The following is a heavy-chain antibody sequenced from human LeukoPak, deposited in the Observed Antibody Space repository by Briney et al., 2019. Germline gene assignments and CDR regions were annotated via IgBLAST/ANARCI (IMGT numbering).Heavy chain of an antibody. V-gene: IGHV3-74*01. Sequence: GGSLRLSCEASGFTFSNYWMHWVRQGPGKGLVWVSRINGAGSSTSYADSVKGRFTISRVNAKNTLFLQMNSLRADDTAVYYCARDYMYQADLWGQGTLVTVSS. CDR3: ARDYMYQADL. CDR1: GFTFSNYW. CDR2: INGAGSST. J-gene: IGHJ5*02. D-gene: IGHD2-2*01.